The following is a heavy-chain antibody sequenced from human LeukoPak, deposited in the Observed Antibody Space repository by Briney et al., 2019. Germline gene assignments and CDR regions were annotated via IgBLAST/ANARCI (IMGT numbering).Heavy chain of an antibody. J-gene: IGHJ4*02. V-gene: IGHV3-30*02. CDR3: AKDRSGSYSQGLDY. D-gene: IGHD1-26*01. CDR2: IRYDGSNK. CDR1: GFTFSSYG. Sequence: GRSLRRSCAASGFTFSSYGMHWVRQAPGKGLEWVAFIRYDGSNKYYTDSVKGRFTISRDNSKNTLYLQMNSLRAEDTAVYYCAKDRSGSYSQGLDYWGQGTLVTVSS.